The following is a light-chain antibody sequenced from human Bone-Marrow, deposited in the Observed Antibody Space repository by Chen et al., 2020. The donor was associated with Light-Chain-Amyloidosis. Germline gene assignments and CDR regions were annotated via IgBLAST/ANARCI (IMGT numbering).Light chain of an antibody. V-gene: IGKV1-5*01. CDR2: DAS. CDR1: QSISSW. J-gene: IGKJ1*01. CDR3: QQYNSYSPLWT. Sequence: DIQMTQSPSTLSASVGDRVTITCRASQSISSWLAWYQQKPGKAPKLLIYDASSLESGVPSRVSGSGSGTEFTLTISSLQPDDFATYYCQQYNSYSPLWTFGQGTKVEIK.